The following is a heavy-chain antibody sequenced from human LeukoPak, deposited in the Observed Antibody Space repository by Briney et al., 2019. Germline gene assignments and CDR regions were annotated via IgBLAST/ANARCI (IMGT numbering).Heavy chain of an antibody. V-gene: IGHV3-23*01. CDR3: AKTGDYFDSTDYYRPDAFDI. D-gene: IGHD3-22*01. Sequence: PGGSLRLSCAGSGITFRIYAMTWVRQAPGKGLERVSAISGSGSMTYYADSVKGRFTISRDKSNNTLYLQMNSLRAEDTALYYCAKTGDYFDSTDYYRPDAFDIWGQGTMVTVSS. CDR1: GITFRIYA. CDR2: ISGSGSMT. J-gene: IGHJ3*02.